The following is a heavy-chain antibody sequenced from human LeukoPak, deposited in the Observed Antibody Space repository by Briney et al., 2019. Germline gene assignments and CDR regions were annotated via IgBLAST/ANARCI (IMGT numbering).Heavy chain of an antibody. V-gene: IGHV3-23*01. D-gene: IGHD3-3*01. Sequence: GGSLRLSCAASGLTFSSYAMSWVRQAPGKGLEWVSAISGSGGSTYYADSVKGRFTISRDNSKNTLYLQMNSLRAEDTAVYYCAKDLYYDFWSGSDYWGQGTLVTVSS. CDR3: AKDLYYDFWSGSDY. J-gene: IGHJ4*02. CDR2: ISGSGGST. CDR1: GLTFSSYA.